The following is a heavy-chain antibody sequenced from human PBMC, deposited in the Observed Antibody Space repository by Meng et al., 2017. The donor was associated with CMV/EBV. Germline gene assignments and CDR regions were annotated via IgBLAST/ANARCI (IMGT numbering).Heavy chain of an antibody. CDR1: GFTFSSYE. CDR3: ASFSPLYCSSTSCSNNWFDP. Sequence: GEFLKISCAASGFTFSSYEMNWVRQAPGKGLEWVSYISSSGSTIYYADSVKGRFTISRDNAKNSLYLQMNSLRAEDTAVYYCASFSPLYCSSTSCSNNWFDPWGQGTLVTVSS. V-gene: IGHV3-48*03. CDR2: ISSSGSTI. D-gene: IGHD2-2*01. J-gene: IGHJ5*02.